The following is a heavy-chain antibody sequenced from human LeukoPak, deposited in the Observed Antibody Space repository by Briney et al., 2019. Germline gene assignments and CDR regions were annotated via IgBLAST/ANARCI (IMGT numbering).Heavy chain of an antibody. V-gene: IGHV3-74*01. D-gene: IGHD2-15*01. CDR2: INSDGSTT. J-gene: IGHJ4*02. Sequence: AGGSLRLSCGASGFTFSSYWMHWVRHAPGKGLVWISRINSDGSTTSYADSVKGRFTISRDNAKNTLYLQMNSLRAEDTAVYYCASGNYSGQDYWGQGTLVTASS. CDR1: GFTFSSYW. CDR3: ASGNYSGQDY.